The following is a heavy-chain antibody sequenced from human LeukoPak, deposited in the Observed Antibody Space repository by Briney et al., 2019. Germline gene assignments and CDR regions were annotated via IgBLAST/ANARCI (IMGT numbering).Heavy chain of an antibody. V-gene: IGHV3-49*04. CDR2: IRSKAYGGTT. Sequence: PGGSLRLSCTASGFTFGDYAMSWVRQAPGKGLESVGFIRSKAYGGTTEYAASVKGRFTISRDDSKSIAYLQMNSLKTEDTAVYYCTRDRGLTIFDYFDYWGQGTLVTVSS. CDR3: TRDRGLTIFDYFDY. D-gene: IGHD3-3*01. J-gene: IGHJ4*02. CDR1: GFTFGDYA.